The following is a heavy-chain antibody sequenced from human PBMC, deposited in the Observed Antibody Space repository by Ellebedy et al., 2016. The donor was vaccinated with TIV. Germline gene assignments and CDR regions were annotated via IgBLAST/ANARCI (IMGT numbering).Heavy chain of an antibody. CDR2: ISGSGGST. V-gene: IGHV3-23*01. CDR3: AKDPGGGPDGMDV. CDR1: GFTFSSYA. J-gene: IGHJ6*02. D-gene: IGHD3-16*01. Sequence: GESLKISXAASGFTFSSYAMSWVRQAPGKGLEWVSAISGSGGSTYYADSVKGRFTISRDNSKNTLYLQMNSLRAEDTAVYYCAKDPGGGPDGMDVWGQGTTVTVSS.